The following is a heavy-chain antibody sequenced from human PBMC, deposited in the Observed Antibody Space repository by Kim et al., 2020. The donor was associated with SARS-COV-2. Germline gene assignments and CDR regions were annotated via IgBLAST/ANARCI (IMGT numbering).Heavy chain of an antibody. D-gene: IGHD3-16*01. CDR1: GGSFSGYY. CDR3: ARSGYLGQVDY. J-gene: IGHJ4*02. CDR2: INHSGST. Sequence: SETLSLTCAVYGGSFSGYYWSWIRQPPGKGLEWIGEINHSGSTNYNPSLKSRVTISVDTSKNQFSLKLSSVTAADTAVYYCARSGYLGQVDYWGQGTLVTVSS. V-gene: IGHV4-34*01.